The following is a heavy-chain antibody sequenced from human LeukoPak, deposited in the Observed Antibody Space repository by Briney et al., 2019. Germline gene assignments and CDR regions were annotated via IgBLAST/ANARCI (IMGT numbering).Heavy chain of an antibody. D-gene: IGHD2-15*01. CDR3: ARDCSGGSCYRY. V-gene: IGHV3-21*01. CDR2: ISSSSSYI. CDR1: GFTFSSYS. Sequence: GGSLRLSCAASGFTFSSYSMNWVRQAPGKGLEWFSSISSSSSYIYYADSVKGRFTISRDNAKNSLYLQMNSLRAEDTAVYYCARDCSGGSCYRYWGQGTLVTVS. J-gene: IGHJ4*02.